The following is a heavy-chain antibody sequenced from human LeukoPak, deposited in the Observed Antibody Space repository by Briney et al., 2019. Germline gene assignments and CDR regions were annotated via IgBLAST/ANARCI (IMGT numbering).Heavy chain of an antibody. CDR1: GGSISISSYY. D-gene: IGHD3-3*01. CDR3: ARGTDYDFWSGYDY. V-gene: IGHV4-61*01. CDR2: VFYSGKT. J-gene: IGHJ4*02. Sequence: PSETLSLTCTVSGGSISISSYYWSWIRQSPGKGLEWIGYVFYSGKTDYSPSLRSRVSMSVDTSKNQFSLKVTSVTAADTAVYYCARGTDYDFWSGYDYWGQGTLVTVSS.